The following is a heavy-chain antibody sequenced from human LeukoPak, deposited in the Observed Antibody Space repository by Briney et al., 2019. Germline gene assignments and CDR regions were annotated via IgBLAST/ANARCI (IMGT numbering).Heavy chain of an antibody. D-gene: IGHD2-2*01. V-gene: IGHV3-7*03. J-gene: IGHJ4*02. Sequence: PGGSLRLSCAASGFTFTTYWMSWVRQAPGKGLEWVANIKQDGSEKYHMDSVKGRFTISRDNSKNTLYLQMNTLRSDDTAVYYCAKGDCSSTSCNPMDYWGQGTLVTVSS. CDR2: IKQDGSEK. CDR3: AKGDCSSTSCNPMDY. CDR1: GFTFTTYW.